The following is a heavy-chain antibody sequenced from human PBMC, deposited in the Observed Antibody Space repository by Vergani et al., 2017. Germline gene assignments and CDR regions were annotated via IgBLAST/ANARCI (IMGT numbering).Heavy chain of an antibody. V-gene: IGHV1-8*01. D-gene: IGHD6-13*01. J-gene: IGHJ5*02. CDR1: GYTFTSYD. Sequence: QVQLVQSGAEVKKPGASVKVSCKASGYTFTSYDINWVRQATGQGLEWMGWMNPNSGNTGYAQKFQGRVTMTRDTSTSTVYMELSSLRSEDTAVYYCARDRGAAAGFTGWFDPWGQGTLVTVSS. CDR2: MNPNSGNT. CDR3: ARDRGAAAGFTGWFDP.